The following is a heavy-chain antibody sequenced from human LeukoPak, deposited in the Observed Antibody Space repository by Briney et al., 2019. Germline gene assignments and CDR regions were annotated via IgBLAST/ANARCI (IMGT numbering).Heavy chain of an antibody. CDR3: ATGPNYYDSSGHSSGVYFDY. CDR1: GGSISSGSYY. V-gene: IGHV4-61*02. J-gene: IGHJ4*02. CDR2: IYTSGST. D-gene: IGHD3-22*01. Sequence: PSETLSLTCTVSGGSISSGSYYWSWIRQPAGKGLEWIGRIYTSGSTNYNPSLKSRVTISVDTSKNQFSLKLSSVTAADTAVYYCATGPNYYDSSGHSSGVYFDYWGQGTLVTVSS.